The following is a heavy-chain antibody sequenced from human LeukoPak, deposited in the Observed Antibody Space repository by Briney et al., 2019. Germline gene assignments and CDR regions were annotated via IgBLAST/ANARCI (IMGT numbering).Heavy chain of an antibody. CDR2: IIPIFGKA. J-gene: IGHJ4*02. CDR3: DRGGVDGDYETRFDY. D-gene: IGHD4-17*01. V-gene: IGHV1-69*05. Sequence: SVKVSCKASGGTFSSYAISWVRQAPGQGLEWMGRIIPIFGKANYAQKFQGRVTITTDESTSTAYVELSSLRSEDTAVYYCDRGGVDGDYETRFDYWGQGTLVTVSS. CDR1: GGTFSSYA.